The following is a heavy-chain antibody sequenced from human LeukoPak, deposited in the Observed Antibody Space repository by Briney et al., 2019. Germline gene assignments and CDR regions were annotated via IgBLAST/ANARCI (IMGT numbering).Heavy chain of an antibody. D-gene: IGHD6-19*01. J-gene: IGHJ4*02. CDR2: ISSSSSYI. CDR3: ARRMAGFDY. CDR1: GFTFSSYS. V-gene: IGHV3-21*01. Sequence: GSLRLFCAASGFTFSSYSMNWVRQAPGKGLEWVSSISSSSSYICYADSVKGRFTISRDNAKNSLYLQMNSLRAEDTAVYYCARRMAGFDYWGQGTLVTVSS.